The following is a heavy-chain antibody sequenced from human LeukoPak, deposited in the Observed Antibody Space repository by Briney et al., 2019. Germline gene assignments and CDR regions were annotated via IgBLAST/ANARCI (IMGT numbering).Heavy chain of an antibody. J-gene: IGHJ4*02. Sequence: SVKVSCXASGYTFTIYGISWVRQAPGQGLEWMGGIIPIFGTANYAQKFQGRVTITADESTSTAYMELSSLRSEDTAVYYCAREARIAAAGTGDYWGQGTLVTVSS. CDR1: GYTFTIYG. D-gene: IGHD6-13*01. CDR3: AREARIAAAGTGDY. V-gene: IGHV1-69*13. CDR2: IIPIFGTA.